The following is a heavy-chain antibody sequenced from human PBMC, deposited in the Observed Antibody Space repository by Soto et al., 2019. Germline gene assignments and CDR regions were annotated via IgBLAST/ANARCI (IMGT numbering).Heavy chain of an antibody. CDR2: ISGSGGST. Sequence: EVQLLESGGGLVQPGGSLRLSCAASGFTFSSYAMSWVRQAPGKGLEWVSAISGSGGSTYYADSVKGRFIISRDNSKNTLYLQMNSLRAEDTAVYYCAKVFVRGYCSSTSCYSDYWGQGTLVTVSS. J-gene: IGHJ4*02. V-gene: IGHV3-23*01. CDR1: GFTFSSYA. CDR3: AKVFVRGYCSSTSCYSDY. D-gene: IGHD2-2*01.